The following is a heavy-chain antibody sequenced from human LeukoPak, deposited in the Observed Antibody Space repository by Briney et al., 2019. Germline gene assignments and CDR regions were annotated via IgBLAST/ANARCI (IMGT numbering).Heavy chain of an antibody. Sequence: ASVKVSCKVSGYTFTSFDINWVRQATGQGLEWMGWMNPNNGDTGYAQKFQGRVTMTRNTSISTAYMELSSLRSEDAAVYYCAREPPSPHYYGSGSSLGGGPFDYWGQGTLVTVSS. D-gene: IGHD3-10*01. V-gene: IGHV1-8*01. CDR3: AREPPSPHYYGSGSSLGGGPFDY. CDR2: MNPNNGDT. CDR1: GYTFTSFD. J-gene: IGHJ4*02.